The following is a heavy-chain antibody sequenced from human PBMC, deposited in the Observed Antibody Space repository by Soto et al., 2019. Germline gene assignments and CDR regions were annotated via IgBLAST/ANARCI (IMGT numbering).Heavy chain of an antibody. Sequence: ASVKVSCKASGGTFSSYAISWVRQAPGQGLEWMGGIIPIFGTANYAQKFQGRVTITADESTSTAYMELSSLRSEDTAVYYCARDHSSSWYTNNWFDPWGQGTLVTVSS. J-gene: IGHJ5*02. V-gene: IGHV1-69*13. CDR1: GGTFSSYA. CDR2: IIPIFGTA. CDR3: ARDHSSSWYTNNWFDP. D-gene: IGHD6-13*01.